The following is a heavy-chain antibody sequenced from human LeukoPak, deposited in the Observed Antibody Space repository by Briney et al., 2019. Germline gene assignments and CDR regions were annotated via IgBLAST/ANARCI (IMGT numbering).Heavy chain of an antibody. Sequence: SETLSLTCTVSGYSISSGYYWGWIRQPPGKGLEWIGSIYHSGSTYYNPPLKSRVTISVDTSKNQFSLKLSSVTAADTAVYYCARLTGKYYDILTGYPRYYYYYYMDVWGKGTTVTVSS. J-gene: IGHJ6*03. V-gene: IGHV4-38-2*02. D-gene: IGHD3-9*01. CDR2: IYHSGST. CDR3: ARLTGKYYDILTGYPRYYYYYYMDV. CDR1: GYSISSGYY.